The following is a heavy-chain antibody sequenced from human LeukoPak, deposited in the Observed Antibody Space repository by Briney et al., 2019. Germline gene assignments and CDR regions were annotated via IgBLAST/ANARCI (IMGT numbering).Heavy chain of an antibody. CDR3: ARGPRGVVVVPAAIIARVGRSGWFDP. J-gene: IGHJ5*02. CDR1: GGSFSGYY. CDR2: INHSGCT. D-gene: IGHD2-2*02. Sequence: PSETVSLTCAVYGGSFSGYYWSWIRLPPRKGLEWTGEINHSGCTNYNPSLNVRVTISVDKSKHQFSLKLSSVTAADTAVYYCARGPRGVVVVPAAIIARVGRSGWFDPWGQGTLVTVSS. V-gene: IGHV4-34*01.